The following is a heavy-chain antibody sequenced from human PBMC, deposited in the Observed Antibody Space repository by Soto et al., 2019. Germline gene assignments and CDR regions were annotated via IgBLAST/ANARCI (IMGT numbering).Heavy chain of an antibody. J-gene: IGHJ1*01. Sequence: PSETLSLTCTVSGCSISSGGYYWSWIPQHPGKGLEWIGYIYYSGSTYYNPSLKSRVTISVDTSKNQFSLKLSTVTAADTAVDSCARDEEPGDFKHWGQGTLVTLSS. CDR2: IYYSGST. CDR3: ARDEEPGDFKH. D-gene: IGHD1-1*01. V-gene: IGHV4-31*03. CDR1: GCSISSGGYY.